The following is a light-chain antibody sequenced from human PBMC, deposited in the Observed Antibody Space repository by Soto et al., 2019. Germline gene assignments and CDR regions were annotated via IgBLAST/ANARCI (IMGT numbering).Light chain of an antibody. V-gene: IGKV3-11*01. J-gene: IGKJ5*01. CDR1: QSVSSY. CDR3: QQRSNWFT. CDR2: DAS. Sequence: EIVLTQSPATLSLSPGERATLSCRASQSVSSYLAWYQQKPGQAPRLLIYDASNRATGIPARFSGSGSGTDLTLTISSLEPEAFAVYYCQQRSNWFTFGQGTRLEIK.